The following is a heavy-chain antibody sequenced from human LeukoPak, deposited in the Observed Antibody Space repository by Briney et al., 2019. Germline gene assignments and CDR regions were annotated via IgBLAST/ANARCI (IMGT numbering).Heavy chain of an antibody. J-gene: IGHJ4*02. CDR2: IYYSGST. D-gene: IGHD5-18*01. V-gene: IGHV4-61*01. CDR1: GGSVSSGSYY. Sequence: SETLSLTCTVSGGSVSSGSYYWSWLRQPSGTGLEWIGYIYYSGSTNYNPSLKSRVTISVDTSKNQFSLKLSSVTAADTAVYYCARSHTASDYWGRGTLVTVSS. CDR3: ARSHTASDY.